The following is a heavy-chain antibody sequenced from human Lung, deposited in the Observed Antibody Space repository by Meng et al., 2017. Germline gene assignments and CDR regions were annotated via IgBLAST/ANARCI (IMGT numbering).Heavy chain of an antibody. CDR3: ARERHSTIIRGAIDF. D-gene: IGHD3-10*01. J-gene: IGHJ4*02. CDR2: INHGGST. V-gene: IGHV4-34*01. Sequence: QGELQQWGAGLLRPSENLSLTCAVYGGSISGSYWSWIRQSPAKGLEWIGKINHGGSTNYNPSLESRVTISVDTPKNQFSLRLTSMTVADTAVYYCARERHSTIIRGAIDFWGQGALVTVSS. CDR1: GGSISGSY.